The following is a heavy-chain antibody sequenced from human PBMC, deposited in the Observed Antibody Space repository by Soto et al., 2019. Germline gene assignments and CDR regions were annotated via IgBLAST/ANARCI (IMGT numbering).Heavy chain of an antibody. CDR1: GFTFSSYG. D-gene: IGHD2-15*01. CDR2: IWYDGSNK. J-gene: IGHJ1*01. V-gene: IGHV3-33*01. CDR3: ARGTPVVVVAATLGEYFQH. Sequence: QVQLVESGGGVVQPGRSLRLSCAASGFTFSSYGMHWVRQAPGKGLEWVAVIWYDGSNKYYADSVKGRFTISRDNSKNSRYLQMSSLRAEDTAVYYWARGTPVVVVAATLGEYFQHWGQGTLVTVSS.